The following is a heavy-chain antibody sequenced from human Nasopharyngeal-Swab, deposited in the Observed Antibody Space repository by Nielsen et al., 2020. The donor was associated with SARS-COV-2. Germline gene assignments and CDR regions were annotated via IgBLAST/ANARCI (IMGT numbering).Heavy chain of an antibody. CDR3: ARAQRGTVTIYYYYGMDV. D-gene: IGHD4-17*01. CDR2: IYYSGST. J-gene: IGHJ6*02. V-gene: IGHV4-61*05. Sequence: WIRQPPGKGLEWIGYIYYSGSTNYNPSLKSRVTISVDKSKNQFSLKLSSVTAADTAVYYCARAQRGTVTIYYYYGMDVWGQGTTVTVSS.